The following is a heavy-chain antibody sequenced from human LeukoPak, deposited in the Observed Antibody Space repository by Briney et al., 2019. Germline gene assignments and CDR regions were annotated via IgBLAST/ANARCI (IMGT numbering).Heavy chain of an antibody. CDR1: GFTFSSYE. CDR2: ISSSGSTI. D-gene: IGHD6-13*01. V-gene: IGHV3-48*03. Sequence: GGSLRLSCAASGFTFSSYELNWVRQAPGKGLEWVSYISSSGSTIYYADSVKGRFTISRDNAKNSLYLQMNSLRAEDTAMYYCAREAWYSHVYWGQGTLVTVSS. J-gene: IGHJ4*02. CDR3: AREAWYSHVY.